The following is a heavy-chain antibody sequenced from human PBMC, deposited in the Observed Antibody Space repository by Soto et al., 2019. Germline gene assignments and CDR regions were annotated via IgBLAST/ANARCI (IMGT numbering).Heavy chain of an antibody. V-gene: IGHV3-33*01. D-gene: IGHD3-22*01. CDR1: GFTFSSYG. J-gene: IGHJ4*02. Sequence: PGGSLRLSCAASGFTFSSYGMHWVRQAPGKGLEWVAVIWYDGSNKYYADSVKGRFTISRDNSKNTLYLQMNSLRAEDTAVYYCARDLSIAMIVKGFFDYWGQGTLVTVSS. CDR2: IWYDGSNK. CDR3: ARDLSIAMIVKGFFDY.